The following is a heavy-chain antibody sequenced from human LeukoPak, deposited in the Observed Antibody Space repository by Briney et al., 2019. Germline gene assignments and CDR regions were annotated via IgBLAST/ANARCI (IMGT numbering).Heavy chain of an antibody. J-gene: IGHJ1*01. CDR1: GGSISSGSYY. Sequence: KPSQTLSLTCTVSGGSISSGSYYWSWIRQPAGKGLEWIGRIYTSGSTNYNPSLKSRVTISVDTSKNQFSLKLSSVTAADTAVYYCAVIWSGYYIGIGSYFQHWGQGTLVTVSS. CDR2: IYTSGST. V-gene: IGHV4-61*02. CDR3: AVIWSGYYIGIGSYFQH. D-gene: IGHD3-3*01.